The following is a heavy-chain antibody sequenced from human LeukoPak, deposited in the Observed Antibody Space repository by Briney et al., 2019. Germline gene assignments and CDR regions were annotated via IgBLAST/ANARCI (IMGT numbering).Heavy chain of an antibody. D-gene: IGHD6-19*01. CDR3: AKGGSITVAGSGGYFDY. Sequence: PGGSLRLSCAASGLTFSSYRMSWVRQAPGKGLEWVSGVSGGGGTAYYADSVKGRFTLSRDNSKHTLYLQMDSLTAEDTAIYHCAKGGSITVAGSGGYFDYWGQGTLVTVSS. CDR2: VSGGGGTA. CDR1: GLTFSSYR. J-gene: IGHJ4*02. V-gene: IGHV3-23*01.